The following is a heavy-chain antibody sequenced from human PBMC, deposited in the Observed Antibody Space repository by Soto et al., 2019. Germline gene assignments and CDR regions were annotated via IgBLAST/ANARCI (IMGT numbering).Heavy chain of an antibody. CDR3: ARVPNGGYAWN. V-gene: IGHV3-74*01. Sequence: EVQLVESGGGLVQPGGSLRLSCAASGFTFSSYWMHWVRQAPGKGLVWLSRINPDGTTTNYADSVKGRFTISRDNAKNTVYLKMNSLRAEDTAVYYCARVPNGGYAWNWGQGTLVTVSS. J-gene: IGHJ4*02. CDR2: INPDGTTT. D-gene: IGHD5-12*01. CDR1: GFTFSSYW.